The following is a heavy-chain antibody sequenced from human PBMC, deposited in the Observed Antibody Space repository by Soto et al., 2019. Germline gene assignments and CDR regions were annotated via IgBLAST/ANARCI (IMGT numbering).Heavy chain of an antibody. CDR3: ARGSIVGATFYYYYYMDV. D-gene: IGHD1-26*01. J-gene: IGHJ6*03. Sequence: QVQLVQSGAEVKKPGASVKVSCKASGYTFTSYDINWVRQATGQGLEWMGWMNPNSGNTGYAQKFQGRVTMTRNTSISTAYMELSSLRSEDTAVYYCARGSIVGATFYYYYYMDVWGKGTTVTVSS. CDR1: GYTFTSYD. CDR2: MNPNSGNT. V-gene: IGHV1-8*01.